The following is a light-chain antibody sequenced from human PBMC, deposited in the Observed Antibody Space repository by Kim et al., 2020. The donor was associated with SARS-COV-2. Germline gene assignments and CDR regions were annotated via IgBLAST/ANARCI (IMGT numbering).Light chain of an antibody. J-gene: IGKJ3*01. V-gene: IGKV1-39*01. CDR2: AAS. Sequence: DIQMTQSPSSLSASVGDIVTITCRTTQSISSHLNWYQKKQGRAPKLLISAASTLQGGVPSRFSGSGSETDFTLTISSLQPEDFATYFCQQSYITPFTFGPGTKVDIK. CDR3: QQSYITPFT. CDR1: QSISSH.